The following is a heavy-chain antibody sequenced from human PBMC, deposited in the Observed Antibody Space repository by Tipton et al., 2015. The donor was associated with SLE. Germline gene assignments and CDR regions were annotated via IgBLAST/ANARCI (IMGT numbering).Heavy chain of an antibody. D-gene: IGHD3-3*01. Sequence: TLSLTCTVSGDSINSHHWSWIRQPPGKGLEWIGYMYNSGSTKYNPSLKSRVTISVDTSKNQFSLKLTSVTAADTAVYYCARALPFNYDFWSGYSTDPFDVWGQGTMVTVSA. CDR3: ARALPFNYDFWSGYSTDPFDV. CDR1: GDSINSHH. V-gene: IGHV4-59*11. J-gene: IGHJ3*01. CDR2: MYNSGST.